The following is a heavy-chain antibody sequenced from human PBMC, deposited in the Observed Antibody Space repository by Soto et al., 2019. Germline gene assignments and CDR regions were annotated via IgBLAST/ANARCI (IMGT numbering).Heavy chain of an antibody. CDR3: ARDSTAAAGYSITHFDY. CDR2: ISSSSSYI. D-gene: IGHD6-13*01. Sequence: GGSLRLSCAASGFTFSSYSMNWVRQAPGKGLEWVSSISSSSSYIYYADSVKGRFTISRDNAKNSLYLQMNSLRAEDTAVYYCARDSTAAAGYSITHFDYWGQGTLVTVS. V-gene: IGHV3-21*01. CDR1: GFTFSSYS. J-gene: IGHJ4*02.